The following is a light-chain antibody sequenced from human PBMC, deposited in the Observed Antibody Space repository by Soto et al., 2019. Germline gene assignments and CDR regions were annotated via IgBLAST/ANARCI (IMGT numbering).Light chain of an antibody. J-gene: IGKJ2*01. Sequence: DIQMTQSPSTLSASVGDGVTITCRASQNISVWLAWYQQRPGKAPKFLMYDASSLETGVPSRCSGSRSGTEFTLTIRSLQPDDSATDYCQQYDSSSPTFGQGTQLESK. CDR3: QQYDSSSPT. V-gene: IGKV1-5*01. CDR1: QNISVW. CDR2: DAS.